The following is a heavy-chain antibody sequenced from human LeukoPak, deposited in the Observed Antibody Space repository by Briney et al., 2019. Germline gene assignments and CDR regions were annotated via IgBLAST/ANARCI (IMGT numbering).Heavy chain of an antibody. D-gene: IGHD1-14*01. CDR3: ARGETNHLNWFDP. CDR2: IYSSGST. J-gene: IGHJ5*02. CDR1: GGSISSGGYS. V-gene: IGHV4-61*08. Sequence: PSETLSLTCAVSGGSISSGGYSWSWIRQPPGKGLEWIGFIYSSGSTNYNPSLKSRLTISVDTSKNQFSLKLSSVTAADTAVYYCARGETNHLNWFDPWGQGTLVTVSS.